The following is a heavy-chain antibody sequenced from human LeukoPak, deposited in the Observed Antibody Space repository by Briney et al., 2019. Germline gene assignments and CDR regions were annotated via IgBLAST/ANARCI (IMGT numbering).Heavy chain of an antibody. CDR3: ARGAITMVRGWEFDY. J-gene: IGHJ4*02. D-gene: IGHD3-10*01. Sequence: GGSLRLSCAGSGFTVSSKHMSWVRQAPGKGLEWVSVIYSGGSTYYADSVKGRFTISRDNSKNTLYLQVNSLRVEDTAVYYCARGAITMVRGWEFDYWGQGTLVTVSS. V-gene: IGHV3-66*01. CDR2: IYSGGST. CDR1: GFTVSSKH.